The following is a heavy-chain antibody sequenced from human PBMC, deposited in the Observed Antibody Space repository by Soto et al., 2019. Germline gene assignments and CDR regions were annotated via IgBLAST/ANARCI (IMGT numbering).Heavy chain of an antibody. CDR2: ISSSSDYI. D-gene: IGHD5-12*01. V-gene: IGHV3-21*01. CDR3: ARSPGRDGYNNFDY. J-gene: IGHJ4*02. CDR1: GFTFSMYS. Sequence: LRLSCAASGFTFSMYSMNWVRQAPGKGLEWVSSISSSSDYIYYADSVKGRFTISRDNARNSLFLQMNSLRAEDTALYFCARSPGRDGYNNFDYWGQGTLVTVSS.